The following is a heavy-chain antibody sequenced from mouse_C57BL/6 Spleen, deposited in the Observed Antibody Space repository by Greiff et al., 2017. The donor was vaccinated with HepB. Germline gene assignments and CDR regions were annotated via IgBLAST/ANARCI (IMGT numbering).Heavy chain of an antibody. V-gene: IGHV1-80*01. Sequence: VQLQQSGAELVKPGASVKISCKASGYAFSSYWMNWVKQRPGKGLEWIGQIYPGDGDTNYNGKFKGKATLTADKSSSTAYMQLSSLTSEDSEVYFCAGPQASDAMDYWGQGTSVTVSS. CDR2: IYPGDGDT. CDR1: GYAFSSYW. J-gene: IGHJ4*01. CDR3: AGPQASDAMDY. D-gene: IGHD3-2*02.